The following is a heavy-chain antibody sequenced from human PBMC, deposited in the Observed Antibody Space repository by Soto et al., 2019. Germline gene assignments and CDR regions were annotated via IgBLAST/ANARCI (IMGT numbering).Heavy chain of an antibody. CDR1: GGSTSSYY. CDR3: ASLYDSSGYYYSGGYYYGMDV. Sequence: SETLSLTCTVSGGSTSSYYWSWIRQPPGKGLEWIGYIYYSGSTNYNPSLKSRVTISVDTSKNQFSLKLSSVTAADTAVYYCASLYDSSGYYYSGGYYYGMDVWGQGTTVTVSS. J-gene: IGHJ6*02. V-gene: IGHV4-59*08. CDR2: IYYSGST. D-gene: IGHD3-22*01.